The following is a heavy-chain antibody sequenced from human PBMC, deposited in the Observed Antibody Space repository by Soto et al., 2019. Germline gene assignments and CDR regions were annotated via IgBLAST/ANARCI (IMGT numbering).Heavy chain of an antibody. Sequence: QVQLVQSGAEVKKPGSSVKVSCKASGGTFSSYAISWVRQAPGQGLEWMGGIIPIFGTANYAQKFQGRVTIPADEATSTAYMELSSLRSEDTAVYYCARYDFWSGYGGYYYYGMDVWGQGTTVTVSS. V-gene: IGHV1-69*01. CDR2: IIPIFGTA. J-gene: IGHJ6*02. CDR3: ARYDFWSGYGGYYYYGMDV. CDR1: GGTFSSYA. D-gene: IGHD3-3*01.